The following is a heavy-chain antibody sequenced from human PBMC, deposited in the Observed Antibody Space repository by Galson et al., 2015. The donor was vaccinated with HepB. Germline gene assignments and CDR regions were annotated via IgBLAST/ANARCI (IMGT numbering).Heavy chain of an antibody. CDR1: GGTFSSYA. V-gene: IGHV1-69*13. CDR2: IIPIFGTA. D-gene: IGHD3-22*01. J-gene: IGHJ3*02. Sequence: SVKVSCKASGGTFSSYAISWVRQAPGQGLEWMGGIIPIFGTANYAQKFQGRVTITADESTSTAYMELSSLRSEDTAVYYCAGYDSSGYYYDKYKNAFDIWGQGTMVTVSS. CDR3: AGYDSSGYYYDKYKNAFDI.